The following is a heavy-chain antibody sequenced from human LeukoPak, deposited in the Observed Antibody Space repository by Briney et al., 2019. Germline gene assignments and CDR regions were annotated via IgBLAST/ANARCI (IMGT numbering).Heavy chain of an antibody. CDR1: GGSISSYY. CDR3: ARVEQQLADAFDI. Sequence: SETLSLTCTVSGGSISSYYWSWIRQPPGKGLEWIGYIYYSGSTYYNPSLKSRVTISVDRSKNQFSLKLSSVTAADTAVYYCARVEQQLADAFDIWGQGTMVTVSS. V-gene: IGHV4-59*12. CDR2: IYYSGST. J-gene: IGHJ3*02. D-gene: IGHD6-13*01.